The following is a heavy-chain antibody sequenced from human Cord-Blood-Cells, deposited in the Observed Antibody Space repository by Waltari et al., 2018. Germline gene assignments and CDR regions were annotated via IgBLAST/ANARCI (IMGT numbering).Heavy chain of an antibody. V-gene: IGHV3-30*18. CDR3: AKVWCSSTSCYYAFDI. D-gene: IGHD2-2*01. Sequence: LSCAASGFTFSSYGMHWVRQAPGKGLEWVAVISYDGSNKYYADSVKGRFTISRDNSKNTLYLQMNSLRAEDTAVYYCAKVWCSSTSCYYAFDIWGQGTMVTVSS. J-gene: IGHJ3*02. CDR2: ISYDGSNK. CDR1: GFTFSSYG.